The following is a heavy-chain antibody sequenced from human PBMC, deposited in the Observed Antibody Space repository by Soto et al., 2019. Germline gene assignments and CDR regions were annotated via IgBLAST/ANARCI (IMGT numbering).Heavy chain of an antibody. CDR3: ARIIMVRGVSKDYYFDF. Sequence: TLSLSCSVSGGSISSSSYYWGWIRHPPGKGLEWIGSIYYSGSTYYNPSLKSRVTISVDTSKNQFFLKLSSVTAADTAVYYCARIIMVRGVSKDYYFDFWGQGTLVTVSS. CDR1: GGSISSSSYY. V-gene: IGHV4-39*01. J-gene: IGHJ4*02. D-gene: IGHD3-10*01. CDR2: IYYSGST.